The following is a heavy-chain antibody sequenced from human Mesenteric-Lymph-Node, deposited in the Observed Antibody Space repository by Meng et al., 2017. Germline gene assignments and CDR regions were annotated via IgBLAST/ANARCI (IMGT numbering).Heavy chain of an antibody. D-gene: IGHD3-10*01. Sequence: GESLKISCAASGFTFSSYSMNWVRQAPGKGLEWVSSISSSSSYIYYADSVKGRFTISRDNAKNTLYLQMNSPTAEDTAMYYCAKAGSGSYFFLWGQGTLVTVSS. J-gene: IGHJ4*02. CDR2: ISSSSSYI. CDR1: GFTFSSYS. V-gene: IGHV3-21*04. CDR3: AKAGSGSYFFL.